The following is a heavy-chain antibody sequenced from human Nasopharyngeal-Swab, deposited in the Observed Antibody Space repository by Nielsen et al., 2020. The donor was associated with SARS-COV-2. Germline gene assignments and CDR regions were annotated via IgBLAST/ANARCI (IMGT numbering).Heavy chain of an antibody. CDR2: IYPRDSDT. V-gene: IGHV5-51*01. J-gene: IGHJ6*02. CDR1: GYSFTSYW. D-gene: IGHD5-12*01. Sequence: QVSCKGSGYSFTSYWIAWVRQMPGKGLEWMGIIYPRDSDTRYSPSFQGQVTISAVQSISTAYLQWSSLKASDTAMYYCVRPEGVATSFKYYFQYGMDVWGQGTMVTVPS. CDR3: VRPEGVATSFKYYFQYGMDV.